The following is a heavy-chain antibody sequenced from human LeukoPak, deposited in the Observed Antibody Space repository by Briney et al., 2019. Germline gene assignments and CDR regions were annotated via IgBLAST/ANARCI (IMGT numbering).Heavy chain of an antibody. CDR1: GFTFSSYA. V-gene: IGHV3-23*01. Sequence: PGGSLRLSCAASGFTFSSYAMSWVRQAPGKGLEWVSAISGSGGSTYYADSVKGRFTISRDNSKNTLYLQMNSLRAEDTAVYYCAKDPPRSGSYYAWSPWGGQGTLVTVSS. CDR3: AKDPPRSGSYYAWSPW. J-gene: IGHJ4*02. D-gene: IGHD1-26*01. CDR2: ISGSGGST.